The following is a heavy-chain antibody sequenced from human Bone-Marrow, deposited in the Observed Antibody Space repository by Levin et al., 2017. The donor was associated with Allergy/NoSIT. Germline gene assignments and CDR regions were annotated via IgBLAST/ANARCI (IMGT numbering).Heavy chain of an antibody. V-gene: IGHV3-21*01. D-gene: IGHD2-15*01. J-gene: IGHJ6*03. Sequence: GGSLRLSCAASGFTFSSYSMNWVRQAPGKGLEWVSSISSSSSYIYYADSVKGRFTISRDNAKNSLYLQMNSLRAEDTAVYYCARDATYYYYMDVWGKGTTVTVSS. CDR3: ARDATYYYYMDV. CDR2: ISSSSSYI. CDR1: GFTFSSYS.